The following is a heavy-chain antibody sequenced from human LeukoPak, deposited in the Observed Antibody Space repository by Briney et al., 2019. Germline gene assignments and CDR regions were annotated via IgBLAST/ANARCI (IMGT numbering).Heavy chain of an antibody. J-gene: IGHJ4*02. CDR3: ARGPLIDY. V-gene: IGHV4-34*01. CDR1: GGSFSGYY. Sequence: PSETLSLTCAVYGGSFSGYYWSWIRQPPGKGLEWIGEINHSGSTNYNPSLKSRVTISVDTSKNQFSLKLSSVTAADTALYYCARGPLIDYWGQGTLVTVSS. CDR2: INHSGST.